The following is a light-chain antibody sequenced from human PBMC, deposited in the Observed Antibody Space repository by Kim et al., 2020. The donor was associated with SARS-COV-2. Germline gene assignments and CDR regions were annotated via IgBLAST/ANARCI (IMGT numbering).Light chain of an antibody. CDR1: TGEVTSGHY. V-gene: IGLV7-43*01. CDR2: STN. CDR3: LLYYGGAHWV. Sequence: QAVVTQEPSLTVSPGGSVTLSCASNTGEVTSGHYPNWFQQKLGQAPTPLIYSTNNKHSWTPARFSGSLLGGKAALTLSSAQPEDEADYYCLLYYGGAHWVFGGGTQLTVL. J-gene: IGLJ3*02.